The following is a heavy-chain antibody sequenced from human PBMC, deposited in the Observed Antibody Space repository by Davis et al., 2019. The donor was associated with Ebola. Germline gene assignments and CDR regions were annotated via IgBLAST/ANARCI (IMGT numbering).Heavy chain of an antibody. CDR1: GFTFSNYR. J-gene: IGHJ4*02. CDR3: AKASYSGSYSPCFDY. CDR2: ISYDGSNK. Sequence: GESLKISCAASGFTFSNYRMNWVRQAPGKGLEWVAVISYDGSNKYYADSVKGRFTISRDNSKNTLYLQMNSLRAEDTAVYYCAKASYSGSYSPCFDYWGQGTLVTVSS. V-gene: IGHV3-30*18. D-gene: IGHD1-26*01.